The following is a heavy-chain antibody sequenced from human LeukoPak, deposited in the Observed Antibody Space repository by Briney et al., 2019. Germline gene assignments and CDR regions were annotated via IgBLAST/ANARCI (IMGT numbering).Heavy chain of an antibody. Sequence: PSETLSLTCTVSGGSISSGSYYWSWIRQPAGKGLEWIGRIYTSGSTNYNPSLKSRVTISVDTSKNQFSLKLSSVTAADTAVYYCASRSSSGWAQDGYFDLWGRGTLVTVSS. CDR2: IYTSGST. J-gene: IGHJ2*01. CDR3: ASRSSSGWAQDGYFDL. D-gene: IGHD6-19*01. V-gene: IGHV4-61*02. CDR1: GGSISSGSYY.